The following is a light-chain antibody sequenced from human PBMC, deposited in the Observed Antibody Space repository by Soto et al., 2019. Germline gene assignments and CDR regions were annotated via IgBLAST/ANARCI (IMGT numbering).Light chain of an antibody. CDR2: DAS. J-gene: IGKJ5*01. CDR3: QQHNKWPIT. CDR1: QSFRGL. Sequence: ASTLSPVTLSISPGARSTLSCRASQSFRGLLAWYQQKPGQAPRLLIYDASTRATGIPPRFSGSGSGTDFTLTISSLQPEDFAVYYCQQHNKWPITFGQGTRLEIK. V-gene: IGKV3-11*01.